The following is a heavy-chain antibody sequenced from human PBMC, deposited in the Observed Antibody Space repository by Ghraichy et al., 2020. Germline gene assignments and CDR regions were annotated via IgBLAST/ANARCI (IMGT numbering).Heavy chain of an antibody. Sequence: RLSCTASGFTFSSYAMTWVRQAPGKGLEWVSTISGSVGSTYYTDSVKGRFTISRDNSKNTLYLQMNSLRAEDTAVYYCAKRYSGSYYPNMAFDYWGQGTLVTVSS. CDR2: ISGSVGST. CDR1: GFTFSSYA. V-gene: IGHV3-23*01. J-gene: IGHJ4*02. D-gene: IGHD3-10*01. CDR3: AKRYSGSYYPNMAFDY.